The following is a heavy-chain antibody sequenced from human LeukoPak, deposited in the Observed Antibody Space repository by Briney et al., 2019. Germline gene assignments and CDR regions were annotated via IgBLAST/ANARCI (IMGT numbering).Heavy chain of an antibody. V-gene: IGHV5-10-1*01. CDR2: IDPSDSYT. Sequence: GKSLRISYKGSGYTFTSYWISWVGQMPGKGLEWMERIDPSDSYTKYSPSFQGHVTISADKSISTAYLQWSSLKASDTAMYYCARDVGYCSGGSCYTWGDDAFDIWGQGTMVTVSS. CDR3: ARDVGYCSGGSCYTWGDDAFDI. J-gene: IGHJ3*02. CDR1: GYTFTSYW. D-gene: IGHD2-15*01.